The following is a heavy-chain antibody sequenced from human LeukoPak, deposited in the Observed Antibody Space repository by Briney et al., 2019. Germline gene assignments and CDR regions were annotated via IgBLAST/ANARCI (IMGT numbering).Heavy chain of an antibody. CDR1: GGSISSSSYY. CDR3: ARRRANWYFDL. V-gene: IGHV4-39*01. J-gene: IGHJ2*01. CDR2: IYYSGST. Sequence: KPSGTLSLTCTVSGGSISSSSYYWGWIRQPPGKGLEWLGGIYYSGSTYYNPSLRSRVTISVDTSKNQFSLKLSSVTAADTAVYYCARRRANWYFDLWGRGTLVTVSS.